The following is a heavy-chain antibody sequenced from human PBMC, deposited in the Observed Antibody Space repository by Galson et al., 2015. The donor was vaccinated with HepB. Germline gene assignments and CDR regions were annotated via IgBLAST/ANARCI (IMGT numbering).Heavy chain of an antibody. J-gene: IGHJ3*01. CDR3: ASLGNDYVWGSYRPVDAFDF. Sequence: SLRLSCAASGFTFSSYWMHWVRQAPGKGLVWVSRINSDGSSTSYADSVKGRFTISRDNAKNTLYLQMNSLRAEDTAVYYCASLGNDYVWGSYRPVDAFDFWGQGTMVTVSS. CDR1: GFTFSSYW. V-gene: IGHV3-74*01. CDR2: INSDGSST. D-gene: IGHD3-16*02.